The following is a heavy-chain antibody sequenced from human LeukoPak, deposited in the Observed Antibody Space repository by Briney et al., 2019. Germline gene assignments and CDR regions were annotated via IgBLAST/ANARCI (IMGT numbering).Heavy chain of an antibody. V-gene: IGHV1-46*01. CDR1: GYTFTSYY. CDR3: ARGEYYYGSGSYYRGYFQH. Sequence: ASVKVSCKASGYTFTSYYMHWVRQAPGQGLEWMGIINPSGGSTSYAQKFQGRVTMTRDTSISTAYMELSRLRSDDTAVYYCARGEYYYGSGSYYRGYFQHWGQGTLVTVSS. D-gene: IGHD3-10*01. CDR2: INPSGGST. J-gene: IGHJ1*01.